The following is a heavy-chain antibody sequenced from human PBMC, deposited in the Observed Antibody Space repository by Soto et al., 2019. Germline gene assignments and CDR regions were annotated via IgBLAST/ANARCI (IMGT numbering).Heavy chain of an antibody. V-gene: IGHV1-8*01. CDR1: GYTFSIYY. CDR2: VNTDSGNT. Sequence: ASVKISCKASGYTFSIYYIYWVRQATGQGLEWLGWVNTDSGNTGYAQKFQGRVTMTRETSTRTAYMALSSLTSDDTTVYFCARWYRGDAYGLDVKGEGTTVTVCS. D-gene: IGHD6-13*01. J-gene: IGHJ6*01. CDR3: ARWYRGDAYGLDV.